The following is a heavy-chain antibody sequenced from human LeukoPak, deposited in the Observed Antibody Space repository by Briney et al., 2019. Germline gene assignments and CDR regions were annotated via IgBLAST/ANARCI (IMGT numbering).Heavy chain of an antibody. CDR1: GFTVSSND. D-gene: IGHD6-19*01. CDR2: LYSGGAS. J-gene: IGHJ4*02. V-gene: IGHV3-53*01. Sequence: PGTSLRLSCAASGFTVSSNDMSWVRQPAGKGLEWVSVLYSGGASFYAHSVKGRFTISRDTSQNTLYLQMNDLRADDTAVYYCTKLKGWYGEGFFDYWGQGTLVTVSS. CDR3: TKLKGWYGEGFFDY.